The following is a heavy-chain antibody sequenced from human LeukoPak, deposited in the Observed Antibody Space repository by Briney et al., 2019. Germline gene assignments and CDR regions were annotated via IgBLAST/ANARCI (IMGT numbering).Heavy chain of an antibody. D-gene: IGHD3-3*01. J-gene: IGHJ4*02. CDR3: ARHSGMVDRHIAH. Sequence: PSETLSLTCNVSGGSIVISSYYWGWVRQSPGKGLEWIGSMSYGGTSYYNPSLKSRVTMSVDTSKNTFSLKVTSVTAADTAVYFCARHSGMVDRHIAHWGQGILVPVSS. CDR2: MSYGGTS. CDR1: GGSIVISSYY. V-gene: IGHV4-39*01.